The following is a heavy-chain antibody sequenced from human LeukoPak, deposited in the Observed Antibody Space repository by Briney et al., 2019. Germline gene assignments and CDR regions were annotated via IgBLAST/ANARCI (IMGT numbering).Heavy chain of an antibody. CDR3: TTVPSSGWTGSFDY. CDR1: GFTFSNAW. J-gene: IGHJ4*02. D-gene: IGHD6-19*01. Sequence: PGGSLRLSCAASGFTFSNAWMSWVRQAPGKGLEWVGRIKSKTDGGTTDYAAPVKGRFTISRDDSKNTLYLQMNSLKTEDTAVYYCTTVPSSGWTGSFDYWGQGTLVTVSS. CDR2: IKSKTDGGTT. V-gene: IGHV3-15*01.